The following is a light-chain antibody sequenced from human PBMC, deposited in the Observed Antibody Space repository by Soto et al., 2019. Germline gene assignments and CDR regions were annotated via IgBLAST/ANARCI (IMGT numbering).Light chain of an antibody. J-gene: IGLJ2*01. CDR2: DVI. CDR1: SSDVGGYNY. Sequence: QSVLTQPASVSGSPGQSITISCTGTSSDVGGYNYVSWYQQHPGKAPKLMIYDVINRPSGVSNRFSGAKSGNTASLTISGRQDEEEADHYCSSYTSGSTHVVFGGGTKLTVL. V-gene: IGLV2-14*01. CDR3: SSYTSGSTHVV.